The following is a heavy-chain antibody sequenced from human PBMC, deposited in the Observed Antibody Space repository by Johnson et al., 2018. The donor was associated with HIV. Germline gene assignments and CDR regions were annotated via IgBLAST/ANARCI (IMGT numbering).Heavy chain of an antibody. CDR1: GFTVSSNY. V-gene: IGHV3-66*01. Sequence: VQLVESGGGLVQPGGSLRLSCGASGFTVSSNYMTWVRQAPGKGLDWVSVIYSGGSPYYADSVKGRFTFSRDNSKNTLYLQMNSLRVEDTAVYYCARGLGDSRVVDAYDIWGQGTMVTVSS. D-gene: IGHD4-17*01. J-gene: IGHJ3*02. CDR3: ARGLGDSRVVDAYDI. CDR2: IYSGGSP.